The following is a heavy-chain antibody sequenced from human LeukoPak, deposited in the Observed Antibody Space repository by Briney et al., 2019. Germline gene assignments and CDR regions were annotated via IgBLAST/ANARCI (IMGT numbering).Heavy chain of an antibody. Sequence: GGSLRLSCTVSGFTVSSNSMSWVRQAPGKGLEWVSIISGSGTNTYYADSVKGRFTISRDNSKNTLYLQMNSLRAEDTAVYYCAKSFGPVIAAAGTGADWGQGTLVTVSS. J-gene: IGHJ4*02. CDR3: AKSFGPVIAAAGTGAD. D-gene: IGHD6-13*01. CDR2: ISGSGTNT. CDR1: GFTVSSNS. V-gene: IGHV3-23*01.